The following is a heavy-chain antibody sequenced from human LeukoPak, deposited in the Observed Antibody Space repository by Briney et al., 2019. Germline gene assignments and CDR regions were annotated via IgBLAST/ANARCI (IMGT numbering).Heavy chain of an antibody. V-gene: IGHV1-69*01. Sequence: SVKVSCKASGGTFSSYAISWVRQAPGQGLEWMGGIIPIFGTANYAQKFQGRVTITADESTSTAYMELSSLRSEDTAVYYFASQYYYGSGSYYHFDYWGQGTLVTVSS. CDR2: IIPIFGTA. CDR3: ASQYYYGSGSYYHFDY. CDR1: GGTFSSYA. J-gene: IGHJ4*02. D-gene: IGHD3-10*01.